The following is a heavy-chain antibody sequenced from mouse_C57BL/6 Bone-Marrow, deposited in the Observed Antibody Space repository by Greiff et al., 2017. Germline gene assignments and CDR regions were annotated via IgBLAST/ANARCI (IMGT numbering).Heavy chain of an antibody. CDR1: GFNIKDDY. CDR2: IDPENGAT. V-gene: IGHV14-4*01. CDR3: TTSYGNYVGYFDV. D-gene: IGHD2-1*01. Sequence: VQLQQSGAELVRPGASVKLSCTASGFNIKDDYMRWVKQRPEQGLEWIGWIDPENGATEYASKFQGKATITADTSSNPAYLQLSSLTSEDTAVYYCTTSYGNYVGYFDVWGTGTTVTVSS. J-gene: IGHJ1*03.